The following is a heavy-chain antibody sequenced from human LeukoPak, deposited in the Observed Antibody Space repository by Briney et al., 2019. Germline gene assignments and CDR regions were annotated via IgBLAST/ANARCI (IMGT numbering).Heavy chain of an antibody. D-gene: IGHD3-3*01. CDR2: INPNSGGT. V-gene: IGHV1-2*02. CDR1: GYTFTGYY. Sequence: ASVKVSCKASGYTFTGYYMHWVRQAPGQGLEWMGWINPNSGGTNYAQKLQGRVTMTTDTSTSTAYMELRSLRSDDTAVYYCARDDFWSGYYLDYWGRGTLVTVSS. CDR3: ARDDFWSGYYLDY. J-gene: IGHJ4*02.